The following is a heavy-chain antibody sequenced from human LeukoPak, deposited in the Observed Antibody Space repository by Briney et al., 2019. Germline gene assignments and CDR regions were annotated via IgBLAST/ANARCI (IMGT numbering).Heavy chain of an antibody. CDR2: IVVGSGNT. CDR3: AADVGSVATAMRH. J-gene: IGHJ1*01. Sequence: SVKVSCKASGFTFTSSAVQWVRQARGQRLEWIGWIVVGSGNTNYAQKFQERVTITRDMSTSTAYMELSGLRSEDTAVYYCAADVGSVATAMRHWGQGTLVTVSS. D-gene: IGHD2-21*02. V-gene: IGHV1-58*01. CDR1: GFTFTSSA.